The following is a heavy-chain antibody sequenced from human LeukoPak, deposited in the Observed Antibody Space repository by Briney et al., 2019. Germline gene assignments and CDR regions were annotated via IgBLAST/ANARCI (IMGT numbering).Heavy chain of an antibody. D-gene: IGHD3-10*01. CDR3: ARQGRFGDLLALYYFDY. CDR1: GYSFTSYW. Sequence: GESLKISCKGSGYSFTSYWIGWVRQMPGKGLEWMGIIYPGDSDTRYSPSFQGQVTISADKSISTAYLQWSSLKASDTAMYYCARQGRFGDLLALYYFDYWGQGTLVTVSS. V-gene: IGHV5-51*01. CDR2: IYPGDSDT. J-gene: IGHJ4*02.